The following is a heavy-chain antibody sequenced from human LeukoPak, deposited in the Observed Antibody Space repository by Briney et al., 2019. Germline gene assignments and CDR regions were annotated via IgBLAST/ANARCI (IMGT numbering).Heavy chain of an antibody. CDR3: ARPLWGWGDGIDY. J-gene: IGHJ4*02. CDR2: ISSSSSTI. V-gene: IGHV3-48*02. CDR1: GFTFSSYS. Sequence: GGSLRLSCAASGFTFSSYSMNWVRQAPGKGLEWVSYISSSSSTIYSADSVKGRFTISRDNAKNSLYLQMNSLRDEDTAVYYCARPLWGWGDGIDYWGQGTLVTVSS. D-gene: IGHD5-24*01.